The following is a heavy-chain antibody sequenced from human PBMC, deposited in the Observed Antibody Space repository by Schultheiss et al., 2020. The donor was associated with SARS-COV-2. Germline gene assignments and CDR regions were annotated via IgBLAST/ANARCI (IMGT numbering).Heavy chain of an antibody. Sequence: SETLSLTCTVSGGSISSYYWSWIRQPPGKGLEWIGYIYYSGSTYYNPSLKSRVTISVDTSKNQFSLKLSSVTAADTAVYYCARVFLAEVSSSWYGEGGNWFDPWGQGTLVTVSS. CDR1: GGSISSYY. D-gene: IGHD6-13*01. J-gene: IGHJ5*02. V-gene: IGHV4-59*12. CDR2: IYYSGST. CDR3: ARVFLAEVSSSWYGEGGNWFDP.